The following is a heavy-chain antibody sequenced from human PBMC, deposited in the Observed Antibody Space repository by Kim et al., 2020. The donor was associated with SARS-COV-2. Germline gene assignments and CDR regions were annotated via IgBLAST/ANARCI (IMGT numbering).Heavy chain of an antibody. J-gene: IGHJ6*01. V-gene: IGHV3-33*01. CDR1: GFTFSSYG. CDR3: XRDXXPGXYYGMDV. Sequence: GGSLRLSCAASGFTFSSYGMHWVRQAPGKGLEWVALIWHDGSDKYYGDSLKALSXXPGXNXKNTLYLQMNSLRAEDTXVYXXXRDXXPGXYYGMDVXGQGTXXXVSS. D-gene: IGHD3-10*01. CDR2: IWHDGSDK.